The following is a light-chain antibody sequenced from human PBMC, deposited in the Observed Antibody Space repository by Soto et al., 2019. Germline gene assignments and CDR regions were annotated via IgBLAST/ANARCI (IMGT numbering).Light chain of an antibody. CDR2: GAS. V-gene: IGKV3-15*01. CDR1: QSVNNN. Sequence: IVMTQSPATLSVSPGERATLSCRASQSVNNNLAWYQQKPGQAPRLLIYGASSRATGIPARFSGSGSGTEFTLTITGLQSEDFAVYFCQQYNNWPPLYTFGQGTKLEIK. CDR3: QQYNNWPPLYT. J-gene: IGKJ2*01.